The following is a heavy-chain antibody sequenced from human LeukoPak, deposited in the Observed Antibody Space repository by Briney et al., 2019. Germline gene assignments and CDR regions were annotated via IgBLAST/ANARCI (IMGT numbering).Heavy chain of an antibody. Sequence: SETLSLTCTVSGGSISSSSYYWGWIRQPPGKGLEWIGSIYYSGSTYYNPSLKSRVTISVDTSKNQFSLKLSSVTAADTAVYYCARGYYGSGSYLYWGQGTLVTVSS. CDR3: ARGYYGSGSYLY. CDR1: GGSISSSSYY. J-gene: IGHJ4*02. CDR2: IYYSGST. D-gene: IGHD3-10*01. V-gene: IGHV4-39*07.